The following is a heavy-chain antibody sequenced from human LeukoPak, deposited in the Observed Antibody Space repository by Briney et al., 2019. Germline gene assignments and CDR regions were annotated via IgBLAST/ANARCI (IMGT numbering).Heavy chain of an antibody. J-gene: IGHJ4*02. CDR1: GFTFSSYE. CDR2: ISSSGRTA. CDR3: AREVRYFALGDY. Sequence: GGSLRLSCVASGFTFSSYEMNWVRQTPGKGLEWVSYISSSGRTAYYADSVRGRFTISRDNAKNSLYLQMNSLRAEDKAVYYCAREVRYFALGDYWGQGTLVTVSS. D-gene: IGHD3-9*01. V-gene: IGHV3-48*03.